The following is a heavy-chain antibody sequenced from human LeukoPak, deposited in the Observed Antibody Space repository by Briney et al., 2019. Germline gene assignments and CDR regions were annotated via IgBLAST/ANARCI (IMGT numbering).Heavy chain of an antibody. CDR2: IYYSGST. J-gene: IGHJ3*02. D-gene: IGHD3-22*01. CDR1: GGSISSSSYY. V-gene: IGHV4-39*01. Sequence: SETLSHTCTVSGGSISSSSYYWGWIRQPPGKGLEWIGSIYYSGSTYYNPSLKSRVTISVDTSKNQFSLKLSSVTAADTAVYYCARHESYYDYAFDIWGQGTMVTVSS. CDR3: ARHESYYDYAFDI.